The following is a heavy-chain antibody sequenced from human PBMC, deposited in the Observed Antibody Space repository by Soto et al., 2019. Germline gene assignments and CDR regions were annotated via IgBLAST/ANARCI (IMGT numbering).Heavy chain of an antibody. Sequence: GGSLRLSCAASGVPFSSYWMSWVRQAPGKGLEWVANIKQDGSEKYYVDSVKGRFTISRDNAKNSLYLQMNSLRAEDTAVYYCARFYYDSSGYLPSPYYYYYGMDVWGQGTTVTVSS. CDR1: GVPFSSYW. J-gene: IGHJ6*02. D-gene: IGHD3-22*01. V-gene: IGHV3-7*04. CDR3: ARFYYDSSGYLPSPYYYYYGMDV. CDR2: IKQDGSEK.